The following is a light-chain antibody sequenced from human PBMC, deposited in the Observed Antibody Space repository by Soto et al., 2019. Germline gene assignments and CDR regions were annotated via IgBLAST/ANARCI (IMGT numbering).Light chain of an antibody. CDR2: DVS. J-gene: IGLJ1*01. Sequence: QSALTQPRSVSGSPGQSVAISCTGSSSDVGGYNYVSWYQQHPGKAPKVMIYDVSKRPSGVPDRFSGSKSGNTASLTISGLQAEDEADYYCCSYAGNPYVFGAGTKVTVL. CDR3: CSYAGNPYV. V-gene: IGLV2-11*01. CDR1: SSDVGGYNY.